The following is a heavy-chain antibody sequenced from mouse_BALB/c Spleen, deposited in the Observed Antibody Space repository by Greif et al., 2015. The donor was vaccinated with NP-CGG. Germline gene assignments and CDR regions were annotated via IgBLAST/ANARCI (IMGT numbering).Heavy chain of an antibody. Sequence: EVKLMESGGGLVQPGGSLKLSCAASGFTFSSYGMSWVRQTPDKRLELVATINSNGGSTYYPDSVKGRFTISRDNAKNTLYLQMSSLKSEDTAMYYCATIYYGNHWYFDVWGAGTTVTVSS. CDR1: GFTFSSYG. V-gene: IGHV5-6-3*01. D-gene: IGHD2-1*01. CDR2: INSNGGST. CDR3: ATIYYGNHWYFDV. J-gene: IGHJ1*01.